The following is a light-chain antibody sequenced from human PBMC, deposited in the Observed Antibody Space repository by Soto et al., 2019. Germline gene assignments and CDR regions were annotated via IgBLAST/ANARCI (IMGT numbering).Light chain of an antibody. J-gene: IGKJ4*01. CDR2: GAS. CDR1: RNINRK. V-gene: IGKV3-15*01. Sequence: EIVMTQSPATLSVSPGERATLSCRASRNINRKLAWYQQKPGQAPRLLISGASTRATGIPARFSRRGSGTEFTLTISSLQSEDFAVYYCQQYYDYPPLIFGGGTKVEIK. CDR3: QQYYDYPPLI.